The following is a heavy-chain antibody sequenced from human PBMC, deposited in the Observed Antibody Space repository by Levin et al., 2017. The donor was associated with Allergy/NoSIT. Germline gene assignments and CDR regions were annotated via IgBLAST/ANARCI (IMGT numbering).Heavy chain of an antibody. CDR1: GGSINSTTYY. J-gene: IGHJ6*03. V-gene: IGHV4-39*01. CDR3: ARHPREFYSTRFRDFYYYMDV. D-gene: IGHD2-2*01. Sequence: SETLSLTCSVSGGSINSTTYYWGWIRQPPGKGLEWIGCIYYSGSTYYNPSLKSRVTISVGTSKNQFSLKVSSVTAADTAVYYCARHPREFYSTRFRDFYYYMDVWGKGTTVTVSS. CDR2: IYYSGST.